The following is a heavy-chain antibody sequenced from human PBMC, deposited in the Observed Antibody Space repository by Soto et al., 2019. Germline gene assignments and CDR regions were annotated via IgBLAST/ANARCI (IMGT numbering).Heavy chain of an antibody. CDR3: AKVDSYGYRRGGGLDY. D-gene: IGHD5-18*01. V-gene: IGHV3-9*01. Sequence: EVQLVESGGGLVQPGRSLRLSCAASGFTFDDYAMHWVRQAPGKGLEWVSGISWNSGSIGYADSVKGRFTISRDNAKNSMDLQMNSLRAEDTALYYCAKVDSYGYRRGGGLDYWGQGTLVTVSS. CDR1: GFTFDDYA. CDR2: ISWNSGSI. J-gene: IGHJ4*02.